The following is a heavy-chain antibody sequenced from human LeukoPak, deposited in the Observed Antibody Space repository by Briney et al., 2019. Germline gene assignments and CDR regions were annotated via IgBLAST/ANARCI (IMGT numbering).Heavy chain of an antibody. V-gene: IGHV3-21*01. D-gene: IGHD6-6*01. CDR1: GFTSTSYT. CDR2: ISSGTGSYI. CDR3: ARCADVFGSSGY. Sequence: PVRTLRPSCAASGFTSTSYTMNCVPQAPGKGLWWVSTISSGTGSYIYYAHSVRGRFSISRDNAKSSLYLRMISLRAEDTAVYDCARCADVFGSSGYWGQGTLVTVSS. J-gene: IGHJ4*02.